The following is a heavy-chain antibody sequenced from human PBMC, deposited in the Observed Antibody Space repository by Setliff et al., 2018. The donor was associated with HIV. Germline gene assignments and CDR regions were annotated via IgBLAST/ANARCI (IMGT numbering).Heavy chain of an antibody. V-gene: IGHV1-8*02. J-gene: IGHJ6*02. D-gene: IGHD6-13*01. Sequence: ASVKVSCKASGYTFTSYAMHWVRQAPGQRLEWMGWMNPNSGNTGYAQKFQGRVTMTRNTSISTAYMELSSLRSDDTAVYYCASSWSRIRYYGMDVWGQGTTVTVSS. CDR2: MNPNSGNT. CDR1: GYTFTSYA. CDR3: ASSWSRIRYYGMDV.